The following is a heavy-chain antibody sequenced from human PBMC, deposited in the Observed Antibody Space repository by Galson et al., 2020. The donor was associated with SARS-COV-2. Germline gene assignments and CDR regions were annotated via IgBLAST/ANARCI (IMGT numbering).Heavy chain of an antibody. CDR2: ISSSSSYI. J-gene: IGHJ6*02. CDR3: ARDLGYCTNGVCYEVVGYCGMDV. V-gene: IGHV3-21*01. D-gene: IGHD2-8*01. CDR1: GFTFSSYS. Sequence: TGGSLRLSCAASGFTFSSYSMNWVRQAPGKGLEWVSSISSSSSYIYYADSVKGRFTISRDNAKNSLYLQMNSLRAEDTAVYYCARDLGYCTNGVCYEVVGYCGMDVWGQGTTVTVSS.